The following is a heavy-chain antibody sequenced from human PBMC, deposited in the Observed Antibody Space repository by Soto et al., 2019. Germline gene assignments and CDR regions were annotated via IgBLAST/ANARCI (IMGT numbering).Heavy chain of an antibody. V-gene: IGHV3-48*03. CDR2: ISSSGSTI. J-gene: IGHJ6*01. CDR3: ARVSGFTYYDILTGQSGGSGMDV. CDR1: GFTFSSYE. Sequence: EVQLVESGGGLVQPGGSLRLSCAASGFTFSSYEMNWVRQAPGKGLEWVSYISSSGSTIYYADSVKGRFTISRDNAKNSLYLQMNSLRAEDTAFYYCARVSGFTYYDILTGQSGGSGMDVWGQGTTFTVAS. D-gene: IGHD3-9*01.